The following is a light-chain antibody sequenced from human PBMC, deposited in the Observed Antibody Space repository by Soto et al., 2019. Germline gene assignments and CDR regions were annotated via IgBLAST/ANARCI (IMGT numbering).Light chain of an antibody. Sequence: EIVLTQSPGTLSLSPGERATLSCVASQSVYTNYLAWYQQKPGQALRLLISGASRRATGIPDRFSDSVSATDFTLTIIRLEPKEFAVYYCQHYGSAPPVYTFGQGTKLEIK. CDR1: QSVYTNY. J-gene: IGKJ2*01. V-gene: IGKV3-20*01. CDR2: GAS. CDR3: QHYGSAPPVYT.